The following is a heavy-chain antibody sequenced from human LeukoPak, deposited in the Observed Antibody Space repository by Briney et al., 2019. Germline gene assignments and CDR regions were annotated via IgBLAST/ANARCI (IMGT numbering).Heavy chain of an antibody. J-gene: IGHJ4*02. CDR2: IKRKTVGGTT. CDR1: GFTLNNAW. D-gene: IGHD5-12*01. V-gene: IGHV3-15*01. Sequence: PGGSLRLSCAASGFTLNNAWMTWVRQAPGKGLEWVGRIKRKTVGGTTDYAAPVKGRFTISRDDSKDTLYLQMNSLIIADTGVYYCTTCGYSGYDSNYWGQGVLVTVSS. CDR3: TTCGYSGYDSNY.